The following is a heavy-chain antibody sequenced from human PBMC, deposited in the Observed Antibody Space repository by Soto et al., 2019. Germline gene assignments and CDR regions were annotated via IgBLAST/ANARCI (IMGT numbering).Heavy chain of an antibody. D-gene: IGHD2-15*01. V-gene: IGHV1-46*01. J-gene: IGHJ1*01. CDR3: AREENCRGGTCYSEYFHH. CDR1: GYIFTAYS. Sequence: VTVSCKTSGYIFTAYSMHWVRQAPGQGLEWMGVVNPSGGSAHYAQSFEGRVTLTRDTSTSTFYMELSSLRSEDTAVYYCAREENCRGGTCYSEYFHHWGQGTLVTVSS. CDR2: VNPSGGSA.